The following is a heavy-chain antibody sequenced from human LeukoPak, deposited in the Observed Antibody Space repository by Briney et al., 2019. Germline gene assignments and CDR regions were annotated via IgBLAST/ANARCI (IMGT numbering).Heavy chain of an antibody. V-gene: IGHV3-21*01. CDR3: ARDRIRPYYYDSSGFRGRAAFDI. CDR1: GITFSSYG. Sequence: GGSLRLSCAASGITFSSYGMSWVRQAPGKRLEWVSSISSSSSYIYYADSVKGRFTISRDNAKNSLYLQMNSLRAEDTAVYYCARDRIRPYYYDSSGFRGRAAFDIWGQGTMVTVSS. CDR2: ISSSSSYI. J-gene: IGHJ3*02. D-gene: IGHD3-22*01.